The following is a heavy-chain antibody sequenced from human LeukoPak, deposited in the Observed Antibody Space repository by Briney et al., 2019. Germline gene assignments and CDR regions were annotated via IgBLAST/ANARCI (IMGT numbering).Heavy chain of an antibody. Sequence: GGSLRLSCTASGFTFGDYAMSWFHQAPGKGLEWVGFIRSKAYGGTTEYAASVKGRFTISRDDSKSIAYLQMNSLKTEDTAVYYCTRARVSGVPNWFDPWGQGTLVTVSS. CDR3: TRARVSGVPNWFDP. CDR2: IRSKAYGGTT. CDR1: GFTFGDYA. J-gene: IGHJ5*02. V-gene: IGHV3-49*03.